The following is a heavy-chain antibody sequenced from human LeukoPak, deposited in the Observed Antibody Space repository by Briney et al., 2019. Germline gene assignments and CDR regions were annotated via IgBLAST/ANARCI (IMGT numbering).Heavy chain of an antibody. Sequence: AGGSLRLSCAASGFTFSSYNMNWVRQAPGKGLEWVASISSSSNYIYYVDSVKGRFTISRDNAKNSLYLQMNSLRAEDTAIYNCARGGPGGAFDYWGQGSLVTVSS. J-gene: IGHJ4*02. D-gene: IGHD3-16*01. CDR3: ARGGPGGAFDY. V-gene: IGHV3-21*01. CDR1: GFTFSSYN. CDR2: ISSSSNYI.